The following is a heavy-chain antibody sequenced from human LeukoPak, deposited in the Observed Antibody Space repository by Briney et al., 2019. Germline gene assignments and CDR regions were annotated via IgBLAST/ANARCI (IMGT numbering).Heavy chain of an antibody. J-gene: IGHJ3*02. V-gene: IGHV1-2*02. Sequence: ASVKVSCKASGYTFTGYYMHWVRQAPGQGLEWMGWVNCNSGVTQYAQKFQGRVTMTRDTSISTAYMDLSNDDTAVYYCARGSSSWYNAFDIWGQGTMVTVSS. CDR3: ARGSSSWYNAFDI. CDR1: GYTFTGYY. CDR2: VNCNSGVT. D-gene: IGHD6-13*01.